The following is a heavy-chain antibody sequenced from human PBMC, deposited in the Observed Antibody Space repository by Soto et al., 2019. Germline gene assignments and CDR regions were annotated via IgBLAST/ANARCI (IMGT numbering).Heavy chain of an antibody. CDR3: AKDLEVVVAATFDY. V-gene: IGHV3-23*01. CDR2: ISGSGGST. D-gene: IGHD2-15*01. J-gene: IGHJ4*02. CDR1: GFTFSSYA. Sequence: EVQLLESGGGLVQPGGSLRLSCAASGFTFSSYAMSWVRQAPGKGLEWVSAISGSGGSTYYADSVKGLFTIARDNSKNTLYLQMNSLIAEDTAVYYCAKDLEVVVAATFDYWGQGTLVTVSS.